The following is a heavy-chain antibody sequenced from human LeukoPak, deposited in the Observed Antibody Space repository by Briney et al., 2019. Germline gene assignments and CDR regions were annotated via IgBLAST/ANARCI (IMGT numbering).Heavy chain of an antibody. D-gene: IGHD7-27*01. CDR2: MSPNSGDT. Sequence: ASVTVSCKASGYTFTSYDFNWVRQATGQRPEWMGWMSPNSGDTGYAQKFQDRVTMTRNTSISTAYMELSSLRSDDTAVYYCAGGPPNWGYDYWGPGTLVTVSS. CDR3: AGGPPNWGYDY. V-gene: IGHV1-8*01. CDR1: GYTFTSYD. J-gene: IGHJ4*02.